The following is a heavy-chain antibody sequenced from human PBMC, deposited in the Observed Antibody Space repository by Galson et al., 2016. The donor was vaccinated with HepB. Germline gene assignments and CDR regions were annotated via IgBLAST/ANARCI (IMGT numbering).Heavy chain of an antibody. V-gene: IGHV1-69*13. CDR3: ARRWVVSRPPEVYHYFYGMDV. CDR1: GGTFGSYA. D-gene: IGHD4-23*01. CDR2: IIPIFGTA. Sequence: SVKVSCKASGGTFGSYAISWVRQAPGQGLEWMGGIIPIFGTANYAQNFQGRVTLTADESTSTAYMELSSPRSEDTAVYYCARRWVVSRPPEVYHYFYGMDVWGQGTTVTVSS. J-gene: IGHJ6*02.